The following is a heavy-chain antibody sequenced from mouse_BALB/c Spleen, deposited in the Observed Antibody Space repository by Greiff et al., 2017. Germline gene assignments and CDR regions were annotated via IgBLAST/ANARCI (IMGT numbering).Heavy chain of an antibody. J-gene: IGHJ1*01. CDR1: GFTFSSYA. CDR3: ARSQSDGYWYFDV. Sequence: EVQGVESGGGLVKPGGSLKLSCAASGFTFSSYAMSWVRQTPEKRLEWVASISSGGSTYYPDSVKGRFTISRDNARNILYLQMSSLRSEDTAMYYCARSQSDGYWYFDVWGAGTTVTVSS. D-gene: IGHD2-3*01. V-gene: IGHV5-6-5*01. CDR2: ISSGGST.